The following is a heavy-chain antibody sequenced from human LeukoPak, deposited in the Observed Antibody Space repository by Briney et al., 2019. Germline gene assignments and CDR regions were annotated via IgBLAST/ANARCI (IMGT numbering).Heavy chain of an antibody. Sequence: GGSLRLSCAASGFTFSSYWIAWVRHTPGKGLECMGIIYPGDSDTRYSPSFQGQVTISADESINTAYLQWSSLKASDTAVYYCARQNGIVGAPIDYWGQGTLVTVSS. CDR2: IYPGDSDT. CDR3: ARQNGIVGAPIDY. V-gene: IGHV5-51*01. D-gene: IGHD1-26*01. CDR1: GFTFSSYW. J-gene: IGHJ4*02.